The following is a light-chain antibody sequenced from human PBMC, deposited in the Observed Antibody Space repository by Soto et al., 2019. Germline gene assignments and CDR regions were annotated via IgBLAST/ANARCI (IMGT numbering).Light chain of an antibody. Sequence: QSVLTQPHSASGTPGQRVTISCSGSSSNIGTSSVHWFQQLPGTAPKLLISTTNQRPSGVPERFSGSKSGTSASLAISGLQSEDEADYYCAAWDDSLNGHVVGTGTKLTV. CDR3: AAWDDSLNGHV. J-gene: IGLJ1*01. V-gene: IGLV1-44*01. CDR1: SSNIGTSS. CDR2: TTN.